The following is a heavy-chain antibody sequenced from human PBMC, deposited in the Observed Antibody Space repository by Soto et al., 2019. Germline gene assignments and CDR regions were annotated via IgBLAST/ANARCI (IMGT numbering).Heavy chain of an antibody. CDR2: IGTRSDT. D-gene: IGHD6-25*01. V-gene: IGHV3-23*01. Sequence: QLLESGGGLVQPGGSLRLSCAASGFTFSIYPMSWVRQTPGKGLEWVSTIGTRSDTYYADSVKDRSTISRDDSKNTVYLQMNSLRAEDSAVYYCAKTRMDSGRGYFDLWGRGTPVTVSS. CDR3: AKTRMDSGRGYFDL. CDR1: GFTFSIYP. J-gene: IGHJ2*01.